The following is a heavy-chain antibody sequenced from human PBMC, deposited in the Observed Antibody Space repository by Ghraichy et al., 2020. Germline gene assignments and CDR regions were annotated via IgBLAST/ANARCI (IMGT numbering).Heavy chain of an antibody. V-gene: IGHV4-59*01. CDR3: ARGYYYDSSAYVPYDY. CDR2: IYYSGST. CDR1: GGSLTSYH. D-gene: IGHD3-22*01. J-gene: IGHJ4*02. Sequence: SQTLSLTCTVSGGSLTSYHWSWIRQPPGRGLEWIGYIYYSGSTNYNPSLKSRVTMSVDSSKNQFSLKLSSVTAADTAVYYCARGYYYDSSAYVPYDYWGQGTLVTVSS.